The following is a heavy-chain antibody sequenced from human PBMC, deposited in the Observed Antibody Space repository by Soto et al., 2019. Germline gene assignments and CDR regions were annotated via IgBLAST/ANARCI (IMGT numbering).Heavy chain of an antibody. D-gene: IGHD4-4*01. CDR1: GGSFSGYY. J-gene: IGHJ6*02. Sequence: PSETLSLTCAVYGGSFSGYYWSWIRQPPGKGLEWIGYIYYSGSTNYNPSLKSRVTISVDTSKNQFSLKLSSVTAADTAVYYCARHGGSNYGAYYYYYYGMDVWGQGTTVTVSS. V-gene: IGHV4-59*08. CDR2: IYYSGST. CDR3: ARHGGSNYGAYYYYYYGMDV.